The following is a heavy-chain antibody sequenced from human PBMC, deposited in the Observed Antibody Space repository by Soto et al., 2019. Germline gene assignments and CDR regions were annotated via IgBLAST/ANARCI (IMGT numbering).Heavy chain of an antibody. D-gene: IGHD2-15*01. CDR2: IPYDESSE. CDR3: AKDPCYGLAY. J-gene: IGHJ4*02. CDR1: GFTFSSYG. Sequence: QVQLVESRGGVVQPGRSLRLSCAASGFTFSSYGMHLVRQAPGKGLGWVAAIPYDESSEYYADSVKGRFTISRDNSKNTVYLQTNSLRAEDTAVYYCAKDPCYGLAYWGQGTLFTVSS. V-gene: IGHV3-30*18.